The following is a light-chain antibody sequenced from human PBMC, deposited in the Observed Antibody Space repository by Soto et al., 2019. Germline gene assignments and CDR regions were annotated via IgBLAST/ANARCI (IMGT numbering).Light chain of an antibody. J-gene: IGKJ1*01. CDR2: KAS. CDR3: QQSYSTVWT. CDR1: QSISSW. Sequence: DIKMTQSPSTLSASVGDRVTITCRASQSISSWLAWYQQKPGKAPKLLIYKASSLESGVPSRFSGSGSGTEFTLTISSLQPDDFATYYCQQSYSTVWTFGQGTKVDIK. V-gene: IGKV1-5*03.